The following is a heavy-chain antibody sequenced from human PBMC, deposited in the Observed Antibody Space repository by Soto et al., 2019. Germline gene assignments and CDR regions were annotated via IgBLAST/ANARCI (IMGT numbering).Heavy chain of an antibody. CDR2: ISWNSGST. CDR3: AKGIMITFGGVIALDAFDI. D-gene: IGHD3-16*02. J-gene: IGHJ3*02. V-gene: IGHV3-9*01. CDR1: GFTFSSYA. Sequence: GGSLRLSCAASGFTFSSYAMSWVRQAPGKGLEWVSGISWNSGSTGYADSVKGRFTISRDNAKNSLYLQMNSLRAEDTALYYCAKGIMITFGGVIALDAFDIWGQGTMVTVSS.